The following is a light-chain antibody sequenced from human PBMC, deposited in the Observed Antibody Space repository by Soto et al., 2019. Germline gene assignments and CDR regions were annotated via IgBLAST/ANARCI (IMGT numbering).Light chain of an antibody. V-gene: IGKV3-11*01. Sequence: EIVMTQSPATLSLSPGERATLSCRASQSVGKYLVWYQQKPGQAPRLLIYDASNRATGIPARFSGSGSGTDFNLTISSLEPEDFAVYYCQQRGNRPPWTFGQGTKVDIK. CDR2: DAS. CDR3: QQRGNRPPWT. CDR1: QSVGKY. J-gene: IGKJ1*01.